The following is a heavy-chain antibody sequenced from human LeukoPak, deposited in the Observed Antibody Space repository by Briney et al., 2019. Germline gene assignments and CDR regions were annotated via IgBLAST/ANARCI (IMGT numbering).Heavy chain of an antibody. CDR1: GFTFSNYY. CDR3: AREMYSSSSGLTR. J-gene: IGHJ4*02. Sequence: PGGSLRLSCAASGFTFSNYYMTWIRQAPGKGLEWVSYIGSSGRTIYYADSVKGRFTISRDNAKNSLFLQMNSLGAEDTAVYYCAREMYSSSSGLTRWGQGTLVTVSS. D-gene: IGHD6-6*01. V-gene: IGHV3-11*04. CDR2: IGSSGRTI.